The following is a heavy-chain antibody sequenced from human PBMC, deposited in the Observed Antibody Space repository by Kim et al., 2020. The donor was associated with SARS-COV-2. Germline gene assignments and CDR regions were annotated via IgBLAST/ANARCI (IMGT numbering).Heavy chain of an antibody. CDR1: GHTFTRDS. J-gene: IGHJ4*02. CDR3: LGGSYFDY. D-gene: IGHD3-16*01. Sequence: ASVKVSCKTSGHTFTRDSIHWVRQAPGQGLEWMGGIDCGTGNTIYSQKFQGRVTFTTDTSASTAYMELSSLRSEDSTVYYCLGGSYFDYWGQGTLVTVSS. CDR2: IDCGTGNT. V-gene: IGHV1-3*01.